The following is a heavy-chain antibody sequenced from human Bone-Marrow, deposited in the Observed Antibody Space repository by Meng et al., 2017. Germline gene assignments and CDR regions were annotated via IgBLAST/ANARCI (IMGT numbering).Heavy chain of an antibody. CDR2: ISGSGGST. CDR3: AKSPELFRYAHFDY. V-gene: IGHV3-23*01. CDR1: GFAFSSYA. Sequence: GESLKISCAASGFAFSSYAMSWVRQAPGKGLGWVSAISGSGGSTYYADSVKGRFTISRDNSKNTLYLQMNSLRAQDTAVYYCAKSPELFRYAHFDYWGQGTLVTVSS. D-gene: IGHD3-10*01. J-gene: IGHJ4*02.